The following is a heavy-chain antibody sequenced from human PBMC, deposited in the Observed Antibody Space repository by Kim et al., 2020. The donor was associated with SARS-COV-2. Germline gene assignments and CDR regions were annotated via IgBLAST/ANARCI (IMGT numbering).Heavy chain of an antibody. J-gene: IGHJ4*02. CDR1: GFTFDDYA. V-gene: IGHV3-9*01. Sequence: GGSLRLSCAASGFTFDDYAMRWVRQAPGKGLEWVSGISWNSGSIGYADSVKGRFTISRDNAKNSLYLQMNSLRAEDTALYYCAKDGLRYSYGFPIDYWGQGTLVTVSS. CDR3: AKDGLRYSYGFPIDY. D-gene: IGHD5-18*01. CDR2: ISWNSGSI.